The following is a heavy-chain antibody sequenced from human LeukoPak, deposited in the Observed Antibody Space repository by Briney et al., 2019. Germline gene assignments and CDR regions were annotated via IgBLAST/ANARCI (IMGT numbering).Heavy chain of an antibody. J-gene: IGHJ3*02. V-gene: IGHV3-23*01. D-gene: IGHD3-22*01. Sequence: GGSLRLSCAASGFTFSGSAMHWVRQAPGKGLGWVSAISGSGGSTYYADSVKGRFTISRDNSKNTLYLQMNSLRAEDTAVYYCAKDISYYYDSSGYYYGGGAFDIWGQGTMVTVSS. CDR3: AKDISYYYDSSGYYYGGGAFDI. CDR1: GFTFSGSA. CDR2: ISGSGGST.